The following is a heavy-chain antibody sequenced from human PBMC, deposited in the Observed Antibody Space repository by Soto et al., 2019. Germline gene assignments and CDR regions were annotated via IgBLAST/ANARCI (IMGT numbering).Heavy chain of an antibody. J-gene: IGHJ4*02. CDR3: ARGYSPMVRGVIIKNALYYFDY. V-gene: IGHV3-21*01. CDR1: EFAFSSCS. D-gene: IGHD3-10*01. CDR2: ISSSSSYI. Sequence: PRGSLRLSCAGSEFAFSSCSINWLRQAPGKGLEGVSSISSSSSYIYYADSVKGRFTISRDNAKNSLYLQMNSLRAEDTAVYYCARGYSPMVRGVIIKNALYYFDYWGQGTLVTVSS.